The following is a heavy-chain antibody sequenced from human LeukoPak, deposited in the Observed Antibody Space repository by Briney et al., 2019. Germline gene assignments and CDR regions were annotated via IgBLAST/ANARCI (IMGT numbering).Heavy chain of an antibody. CDR3: ARTSGYDYVIDY. CDR2: IYYSGST. CDR1: GGSISSGGYY. D-gene: IGHD5-12*01. Sequence: SETLSLTCTVSGGSISSGGYYWSWIRQHPGKGLEWIGYIYYSGSTCYNPSLKSRVTISVDTSKNQFSLKLSSVTAADTAVYYCARTSGYDYVIDYWGQGTLVTVSS. J-gene: IGHJ4*02. V-gene: IGHV4-31*03.